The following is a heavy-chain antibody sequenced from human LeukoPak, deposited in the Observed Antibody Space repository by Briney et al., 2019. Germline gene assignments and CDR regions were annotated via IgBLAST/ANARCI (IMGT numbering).Heavy chain of an antibody. Sequence: PGGSLRLSCAASGFTFSMYAMSWVRQAPEKGLEWVSTISSSGGSTYYADSVKGRFTISRDNSKNTLYLQMNSLRAEDTAVYYCAKATPATAAFESWGQGTLLTVSS. D-gene: IGHD6-13*01. CDR3: AKATPATAAFES. CDR1: GFTFSMYA. CDR2: ISSSGGST. J-gene: IGHJ4*02. V-gene: IGHV3-23*01.